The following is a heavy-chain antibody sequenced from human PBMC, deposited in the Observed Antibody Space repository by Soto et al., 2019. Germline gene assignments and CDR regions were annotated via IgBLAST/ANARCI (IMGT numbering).Heavy chain of an antibody. Sequence: EVQLVESGGGLVKPGGSLRLSCAASGFTFSSYSMNWVRQAPGKGLEWVSSISSSSSYIYYADSVKGRFTISRDNAKNSLYLQMNSLRAEDTAVYYCARNGGTYCSSTSCYFDYWGQGTLVTVSS. CDR2: ISSSSSYI. D-gene: IGHD2-2*01. CDR3: ARNGGTYCSSTSCYFDY. V-gene: IGHV3-21*01. J-gene: IGHJ4*02. CDR1: GFTFSSYS.